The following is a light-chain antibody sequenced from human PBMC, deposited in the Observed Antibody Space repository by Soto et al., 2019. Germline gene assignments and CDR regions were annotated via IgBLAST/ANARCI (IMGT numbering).Light chain of an antibody. CDR1: TGPVTNAYY. CDR3: LLYYGGAQLV. CDR2: TTS. J-gene: IGLJ3*02. Sequence: QAVVTQEPSLTVSPGGTVTLTCASSTGPVTNAYYPSWFQRKPGQAPRTLIYTTSRRNSWTPARFSGSLLGGKAALTLSGAQPDDEAEYYCLLYYGGAQLVFGGGTKVTVL. V-gene: IGLV7-43*01.